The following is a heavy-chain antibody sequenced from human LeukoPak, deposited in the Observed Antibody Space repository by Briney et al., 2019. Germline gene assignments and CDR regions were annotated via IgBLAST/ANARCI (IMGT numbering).Heavy chain of an antibody. J-gene: IGHJ4*02. D-gene: IGHD5-18*01. Sequence: SQTLSLTCTVSGVSISSGGYYWSWIRQPPGKGLEWIGYIYHSGSTYYNPSLKSRVTISVDRSKNQFSLKLSSVTAADTAVYYCARDRGRYSFDYWGQGTLVTVSS. V-gene: IGHV4-30-2*01. CDR3: ARDRGRYSFDY. CDR1: GVSISSGGYY. CDR2: IYHSGST.